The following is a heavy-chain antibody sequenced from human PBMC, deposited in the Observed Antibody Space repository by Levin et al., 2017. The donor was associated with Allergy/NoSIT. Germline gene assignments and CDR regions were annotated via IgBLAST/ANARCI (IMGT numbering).Heavy chain of an antibody. D-gene: IGHD2-2*02. CDR2: ISGSGGST. J-gene: IGHJ6*02. CDR3: AKNGEQLLYRVYYYYYGMDV. CDR1: GFTFSSYA. V-gene: IGHV3-23*01. Sequence: PGGSLRLSCAASGFTFSSYAMSWVRQAPGKGLEWVSAISGSGGSTYYADSVKGRFTISRDNSKNTLYLQMNSLRAEDTAVYYCAKNGEQLLYRVYYYYYGMDVWGQGTTVTVSS.